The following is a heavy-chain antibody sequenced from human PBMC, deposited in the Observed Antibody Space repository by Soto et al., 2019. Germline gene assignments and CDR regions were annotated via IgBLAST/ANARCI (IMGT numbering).Heavy chain of an antibody. V-gene: IGHV5-10-1*01. Sequence: GESLKISCKGSGYSFAGYWITWVRQKPGKGLEWMGRIDPSDSQTFYSPSFRGHVTISATKSITTVFLQWSSLRASDTAMYYCARQIYDSDTGPNFQYYFDSWGQGTPVTVSS. D-gene: IGHD3-22*01. CDR1: GYSFAGYW. J-gene: IGHJ4*02. CDR3: ARQIYDSDTGPNFQYYFDS. CDR2: IDPSDSQT.